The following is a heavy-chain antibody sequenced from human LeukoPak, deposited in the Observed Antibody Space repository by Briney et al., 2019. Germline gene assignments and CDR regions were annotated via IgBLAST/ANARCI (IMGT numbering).Heavy chain of an antibody. J-gene: IGHJ4*02. Sequence: ASVKVSCKVSGYTLTELSMHWVRQAPGKGLEWMGGFDPEDGETIYAQKFQGRVTMTRDTSISTAYMELSRLSSDDTAVYYCARSKAENYYGSGAPAYWGQGTLVTVSS. CDR1: GYTLTELS. CDR3: ARSKAENYYGSGAPAY. CDR2: FDPEDGET. D-gene: IGHD3-10*01. V-gene: IGHV1-24*01.